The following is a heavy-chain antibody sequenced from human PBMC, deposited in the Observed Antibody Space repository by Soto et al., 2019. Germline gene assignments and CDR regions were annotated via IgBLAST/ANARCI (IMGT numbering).Heavy chain of an antibody. J-gene: IGHJ4*02. CDR1: GFTFNSYA. CDR2: ISGGGGST. CDR3: AKDGRRWDLPADY. D-gene: IGHD1-26*01. V-gene: IGHV3-23*01. Sequence: EVQLLESGGGLVQPGGSLRLSCAAYGFTFNSYAMSWVRQAPGKGMEWVSAISGGGGSTYYADSVKGRFTISRDNSKNTLYLQMNSLRAEDTAVYYCAKDGRRWDLPADYWGQGALVTVSS.